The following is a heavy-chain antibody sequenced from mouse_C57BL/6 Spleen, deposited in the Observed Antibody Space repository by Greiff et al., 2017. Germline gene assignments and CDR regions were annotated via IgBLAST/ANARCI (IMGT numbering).Heavy chain of an antibody. D-gene: IGHD2-3*01. Sequence: QVQLQQPGAELVRPGTSVKLSCKASGYTFTSYWMHWVKQRPGQGLEWIGVIDPSDSYTNYNQKFKGKATLTVDTSSSTAYMQLSSLTSEDSAVYYCARDDGYSDWYFDVWGTGTTVTVSS. CDR2: IDPSDSYT. CDR1: GYTFTSYW. CDR3: ARDDGYSDWYFDV. J-gene: IGHJ1*03. V-gene: IGHV1-59*01.